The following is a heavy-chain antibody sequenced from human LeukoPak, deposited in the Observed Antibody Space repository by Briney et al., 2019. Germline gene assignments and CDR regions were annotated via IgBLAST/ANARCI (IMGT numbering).Heavy chain of an antibody. CDR2: ISSSGSTI. V-gene: IGHV3-48*03. D-gene: IGHD6-13*01. Sequence: GGSLRLSCAASGFTFSSYEMNWVRQAPVKGLEWVSYISSSGSTIYYADSVKGRFTISRDNAKNSLYLQMNSLRAEDTAVYYCAREGLYSSRRGPGFDYWGQGTLVTVSS. CDR3: AREGLYSSRRGPGFDY. CDR1: GFTFSSYE. J-gene: IGHJ4*02.